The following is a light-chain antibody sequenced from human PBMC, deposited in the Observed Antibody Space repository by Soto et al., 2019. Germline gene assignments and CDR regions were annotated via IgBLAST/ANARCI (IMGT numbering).Light chain of an antibody. CDR1: SSDIGAGYD. V-gene: IGLV1-40*01. Sequence: QSVLTQPPSVSGAPGQRVTISCTGSSSDIGAGYDVHWYQQLPGTAPKLLIYGNSNRPSGVPDRFSGSKSGTSASLAITGLHADDEADYYCQSYDSSLSGSVFGGGTKLTVL. J-gene: IGLJ3*02. CDR2: GNS. CDR3: QSYDSSLSGSV.